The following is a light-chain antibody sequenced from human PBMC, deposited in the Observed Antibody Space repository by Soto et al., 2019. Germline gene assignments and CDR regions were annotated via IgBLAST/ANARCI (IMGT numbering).Light chain of an antibody. CDR3: QQYNNWPSIT. Sequence: VMTQSPATLSVAPGERATLSCRASQSVRNNLAWYQQKPGQAPRLLIFGASTRATGTPARFSGSGSGTQFTLTISSLQSEDFAVYYCQQYNNWPSITFGQGTRLEI. J-gene: IGKJ5*01. CDR2: GAS. CDR1: QSVRNN. V-gene: IGKV3-15*01.